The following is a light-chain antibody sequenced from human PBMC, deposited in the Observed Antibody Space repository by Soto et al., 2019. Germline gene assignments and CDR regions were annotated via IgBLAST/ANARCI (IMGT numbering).Light chain of an antibody. CDR1: QGISTL. CDR3: QQFFDYPLT. CDR2: DAS. V-gene: IGKV1D-13*01. Sequence: AIQLTQSPSSLSASVGDRVTITCRAGQGISTLFAWYQQKPGKAPKLLIYDASTLESGVPSRFSGSGSGTDFALTLSSLQPEDFAPYYCQQFFDYPLTFGGVTKVEIK. J-gene: IGKJ4*01.